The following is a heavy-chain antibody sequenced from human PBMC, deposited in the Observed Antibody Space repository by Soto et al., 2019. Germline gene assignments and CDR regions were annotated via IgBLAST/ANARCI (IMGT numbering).Heavy chain of an antibody. V-gene: IGHV3-7*05. CDR1: EFSFSDYW. Sequence: EVQLVESGGGLVQPGGSLRLSCAASEFSFSDYWMAWVRQAPGKGLEWVANLDQGGVEKHYGDSVKGRFIIARDNAKICWYLLKNSRRAEVPAVYYCARGVNWFDPCGEVTLVTV. CDR2: LDQGGVEK. D-gene: IGHD2-21*01. CDR3: ARGVNWFDP. J-gene: IGHJ5*02.